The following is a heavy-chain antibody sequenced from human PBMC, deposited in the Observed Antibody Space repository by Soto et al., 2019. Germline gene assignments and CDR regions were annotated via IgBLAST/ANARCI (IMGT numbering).Heavy chain of an antibody. CDR2: FDPEDGET. D-gene: IGHD2-2*01. CDR1: GYTLTELS. J-gene: IGHJ4*02. Sequence: ASVNVSCKVSGYTLTELSMHWVRQAPGKGLEWMGGFDPEDGETIYAQKFQGRVTMTEDTSTDTAYMELSSLRSEDTAVYYCAVLHCSSTSCYSHGLLDYWGQGTLVTVSS. CDR3: AVLHCSSTSCYSHGLLDY. V-gene: IGHV1-24*01.